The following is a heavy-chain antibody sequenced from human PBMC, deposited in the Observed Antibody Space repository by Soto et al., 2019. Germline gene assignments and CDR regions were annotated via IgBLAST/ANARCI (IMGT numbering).Heavy chain of an antibody. CDR3: ARGDSTDCSNGVCSFFYNHDMDV. CDR2: IGGYNGDT. Sequence: ASVKVSCKASGYTFGIFGINWVRQAPGQGLEWMGWIGGYNGDTNYAPKFQGRVTMATDTSTSTAYMEPRNLRPDDTAVYYCARGDSTDCSNGVCSFFYNHDMDVWGQGTTVTVSS. D-gene: IGHD2-8*01. J-gene: IGHJ6*02. CDR1: GYTFGIFG. V-gene: IGHV1-18*01.